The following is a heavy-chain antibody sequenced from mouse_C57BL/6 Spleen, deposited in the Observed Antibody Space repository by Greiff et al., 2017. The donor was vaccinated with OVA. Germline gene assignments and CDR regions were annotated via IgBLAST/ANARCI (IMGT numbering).Heavy chain of an antibody. Sequence: VMLVESGPGLVQPSQSLSITCTVSGFSLTSYGVHWVRQSPGKGLEWLGVIWSGGSTDYNAAFISRLSISKDNSKSQVFFKMNSLQADDTAIYYCARNSPFSTSYYFDYWGQGTTLTVSS. V-gene: IGHV2-2*01. CDR3: ARNSPFSTSYYFDY. CDR1: GFSLTSYG. CDR2: IWSGGST. J-gene: IGHJ2*01.